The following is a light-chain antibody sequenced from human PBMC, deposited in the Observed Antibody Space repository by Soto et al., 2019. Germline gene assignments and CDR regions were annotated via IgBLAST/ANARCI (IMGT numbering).Light chain of an antibody. V-gene: IGLV1-47*01. Sequence: QPVPTQPPSASATPGQRVTISCSGSSSNIGSDFVFWYQQLPGTAPKLLIYRNNQRPSGVPDRFSGSKSGTSASLAISGLRSEDEADYYCAAWDHSLSGWMIGGGTKLTVL. J-gene: IGLJ3*02. CDR2: RNN. CDR3: AAWDHSLSGWM. CDR1: SSNIGSDF.